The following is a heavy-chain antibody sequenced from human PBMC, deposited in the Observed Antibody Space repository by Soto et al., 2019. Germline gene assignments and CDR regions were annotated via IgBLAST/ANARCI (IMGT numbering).Heavy chain of an antibody. V-gene: IGHV4-34*01. CDR2: INDSGTT. D-gene: IGHD3-16*01. CDR3: QGGDF. CDR1: GGSLTGYY. J-gene: IGHJ4*02. Sequence: ETLSLTCEVSGGSLTGYYWIWDRQTPGKGLEWIGEINDSGTTYYNPSFKSRLTISINTAKRQISLRLTSVTAADTGVYYCQGGDFWGQGTRVTVPQ.